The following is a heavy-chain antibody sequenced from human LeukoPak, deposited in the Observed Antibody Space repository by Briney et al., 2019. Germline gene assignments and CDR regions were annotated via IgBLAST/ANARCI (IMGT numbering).Heavy chain of an antibody. CDR3: AKGYYYDSSGYLTYFDY. J-gene: IGHJ4*02. CDR1: GFTFDDYA. CDR2: ISWNSGSI. D-gene: IGHD3-22*01. V-gene: IGHV3-9*03. Sequence: GGSLRLSCAASGFTFDDYAMHWVRQAPGKGLEWVSGISWNSGSIGYADSVKGRFTISRDNAKNSLYLQMKSLRAEDMALYYCAKGYYYDSSGYLTYFDYGGQGTLVTVSS.